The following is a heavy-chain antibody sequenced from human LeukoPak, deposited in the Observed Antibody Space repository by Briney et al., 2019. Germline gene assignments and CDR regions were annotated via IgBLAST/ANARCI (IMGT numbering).Heavy chain of an antibody. CDR1: GGSISNHY. J-gene: IGHJ4*02. V-gene: IGHV4-59*11. D-gene: IGHD3-9*01. CDR2: FYYSGST. Sequence: SETLSLTCTVSGGSISNHYWSWIRQPPEKGLEWIGYFYYSGSTNYNPSLKRRVTISVGTSKNQFSLKVTSVTAADTAVYYCAGGELLTGSDYWGQGTLVSVSS. CDR3: AGGELLTGSDY.